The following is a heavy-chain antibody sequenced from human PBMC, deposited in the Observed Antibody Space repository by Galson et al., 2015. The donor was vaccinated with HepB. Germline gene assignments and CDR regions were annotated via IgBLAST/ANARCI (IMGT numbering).Heavy chain of an antibody. CDR1: GYTFTGYY. D-gene: IGHD5-24*01. Sequence: SVKVSCKASGYTFTGYYMHWVRQAPGQGLEWMGWINPNSGGTNYAQKFQGRVTMTRDTSISTAYMGLSRLRSDDTAVYYCARDGEGRRDGYNLLMPGGIAYWGQGTLVTVSS. J-gene: IGHJ4*02. CDR3: ARDGEGRRDGYNLLMPGGIAY. V-gene: IGHV1-2*02. CDR2: INPNSGGT.